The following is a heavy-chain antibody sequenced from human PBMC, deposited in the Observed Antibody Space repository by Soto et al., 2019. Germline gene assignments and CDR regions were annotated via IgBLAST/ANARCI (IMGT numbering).Heavy chain of an antibody. CDR2: IGGSDTFT. V-gene: IGHV3-21*04. D-gene: IGHD2-15*01. Sequence: GGSLRLSCVASGFTFKNYNMNWVRQAPGKGLEWVSSIGGSDTFTYYADSVKGRFTISRDNSDNSLFLHMNNLRAEDTGRYFCAKEFFAAACAERSLFALWGRGPLDPVSS. J-gene: IGHJ4*02. CDR1: GFTFKNYN. CDR3: AKEFFAAACAERSLFAL.